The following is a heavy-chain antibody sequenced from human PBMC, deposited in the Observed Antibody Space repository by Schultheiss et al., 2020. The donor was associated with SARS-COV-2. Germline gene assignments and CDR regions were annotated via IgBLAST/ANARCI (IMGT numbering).Heavy chain of an antibody. CDR3: ARQPSRTRSGLDY. CDR1: GGSISSGTYY. V-gene: IGHV4-31*03. CDR2: IYYSGNT. J-gene: IGHJ4*02. D-gene: IGHD2-2*01. Sequence: SETLSFTCTVSGGSISSGTYYWTWIRQHPGKGLEWIGHIYYSGNTNYNPSLKSRVSISVDTSKNQFSLRLTSLTAADTALYYCARQPSRTRSGLDYWGQGILVTVSS.